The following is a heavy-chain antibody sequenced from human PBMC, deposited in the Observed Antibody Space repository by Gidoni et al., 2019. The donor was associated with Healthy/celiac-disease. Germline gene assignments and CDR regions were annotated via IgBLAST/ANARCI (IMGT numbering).Heavy chain of an antibody. CDR3: ARDQVTTYGDYGFDP. V-gene: IGHV4-59*01. J-gene: IGHJ5*02. CDR1: GGSISSYY. Sequence: HVQLQESGPGLAMPSETLSLTCTDSGGSISSYYWSLIRQPPGKGLGWIGYSYYTGSTNYNPSLKSRVTISVDTSKNQFSLKLSSVTAADTAVYYCARDQVTTYGDYGFDPWGQGTLVTVSS. D-gene: IGHD4-17*01. CDR2: SYYTGST.